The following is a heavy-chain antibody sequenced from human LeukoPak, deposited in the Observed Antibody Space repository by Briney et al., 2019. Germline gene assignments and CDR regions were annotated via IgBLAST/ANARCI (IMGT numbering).Heavy chain of an antibody. CDR2: IKQDGSEK. Sequence: GGSLRLSCAASGFTFSSYLMSWVRQAPGKGLEWVANIKQDGSEKYYVDSVKGRFTISRDNAKNSLYLQMNSLRAEDTAVYYCARDLVNYYYGMDVWGQGTTVTVSS. CDR3: ARDLVNYYYGMDV. V-gene: IGHV3-7*01. CDR1: GFTFSSYL. J-gene: IGHJ6*02. D-gene: IGHD2-8*02.